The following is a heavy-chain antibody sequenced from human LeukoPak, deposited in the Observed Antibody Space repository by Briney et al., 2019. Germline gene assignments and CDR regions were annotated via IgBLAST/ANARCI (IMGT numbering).Heavy chain of an antibody. Sequence: RASVKVSCKASGYTFTGYYMHWVRQAPGQGLEWMGRINPNSGGTNYAQKFQGRVTMTRDTSISTAYMELSRLRSDDTAVYYCAREGGLGGPPFDYWGQGTLVTVSS. V-gene: IGHV1-2*06. J-gene: IGHJ4*02. CDR3: AREGGLGGPPFDY. CDR1: GYTFTGYY. D-gene: IGHD1-26*01. CDR2: INPNSGGT.